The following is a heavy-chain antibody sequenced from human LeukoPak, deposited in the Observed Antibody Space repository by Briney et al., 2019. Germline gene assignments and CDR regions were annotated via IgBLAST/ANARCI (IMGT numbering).Heavy chain of an antibody. D-gene: IGHD3-10*01. CDR1: GGSISSGDYY. J-gene: IGHJ4*02. CDR3: ARDDYGSGSPDY. CDR2: IYYSGST. Sequence: SETLSLTCTVSGGSISSGDYYWSWIRQPPGKGLEWIGYIYYSGSTYYNPSLKSRVTISVDTSKNQFSLKLSSVTAADTAVYYCARDDYGSGSPDYWGQGTLVTVSS. V-gene: IGHV4-30-4*01.